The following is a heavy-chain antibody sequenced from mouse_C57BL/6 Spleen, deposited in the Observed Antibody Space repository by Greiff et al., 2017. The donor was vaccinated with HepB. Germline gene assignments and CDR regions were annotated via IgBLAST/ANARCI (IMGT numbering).Heavy chain of an antibody. J-gene: IGHJ4*01. CDR3: ARSTGGSSDYAMDY. Sequence: VQLKQSGPELVKPGASVKISCKASGYSFTDYNMNWVKQSNGKSLEWIGVINPNYGTTSYNQKFKGKATLTVDQSSSTAYMQLNSLTSEDSAVYYCARSTGGSSDYAMDYWGQGTSVTVSS. CDR1: GYSFTDYN. V-gene: IGHV1-39*01. CDR2: INPNYGTT. D-gene: IGHD1-1*01.